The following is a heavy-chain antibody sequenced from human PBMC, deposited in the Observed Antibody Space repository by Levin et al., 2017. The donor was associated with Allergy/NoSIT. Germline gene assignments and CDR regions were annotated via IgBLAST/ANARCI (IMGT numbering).Heavy chain of an antibody. Sequence: GESLKISCAASGFTFSSYWMHWVRQAPGKGLVWVSRINSDGSSTSYADSVKGRFTISRDNAKNTLYLQMNSLRAEDTAVYYCARESSGQQQVSPYDAFDIWGQGTMVTVSS. CDR3: ARESSGQQQVSPYDAFDI. CDR2: INSDGSST. J-gene: IGHJ3*02. V-gene: IGHV3-74*01. D-gene: IGHD6-13*01. CDR1: GFTFSSYW.